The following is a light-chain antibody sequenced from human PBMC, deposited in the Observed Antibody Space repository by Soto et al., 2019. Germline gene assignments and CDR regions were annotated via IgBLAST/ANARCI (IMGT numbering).Light chain of an antibody. CDR3: QQLNSYPQT. CDR1: QSISSW. Sequence: DIQMTQSPSSLSASVGDRVTITCRASQSISSWLAWYQQKPGKAPKLLIYDASSLESGVPSRFSGSGSGTEFTLTISSLQPEDSATYFCQQLNSYPQTFGQGTRLEIK. V-gene: IGKV1-5*01. CDR2: DAS. J-gene: IGKJ5*01.